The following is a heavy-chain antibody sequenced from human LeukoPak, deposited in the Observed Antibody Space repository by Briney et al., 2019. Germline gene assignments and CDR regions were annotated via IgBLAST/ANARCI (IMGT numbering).Heavy chain of an antibody. CDR1: GDSVSTSSYY. CDR3: ARDKGFLEWQIFDR. Sequence: KSSETLSLTCSVSGDSVSTSSYYWTWIRQPPGKGLEWIGYIYKSGSTKYNPSLKSRITISQDLSKNQFSLKLTSVTAADTAVYYCARDKGFLEWQIFDRWGQGTLVTVSS. D-gene: IGHD3-3*01. V-gene: IGHV4-61*01. J-gene: IGHJ4*02. CDR2: IYKSGST.